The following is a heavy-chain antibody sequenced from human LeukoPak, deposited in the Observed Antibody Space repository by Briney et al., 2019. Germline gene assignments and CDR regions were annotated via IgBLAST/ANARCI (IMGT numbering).Heavy chain of an antibody. CDR1: GGSISSSTYY. CDR3: ARALYSSGWYGDYYYYYYMDV. D-gene: IGHD6-19*01. J-gene: IGHJ6*03. CDR2: IYYSGTT. Sequence: PSETLSLTCTVSGGSISSSTYYWAWVRQPPGKGLEWIASIYYSGTTYYNPSLKSRVTISVDTSKNQFSLKLSSVTAADTAVYYCARALYSSGWYGDYYYYYYMDVWGKGTTVTVSS. V-gene: IGHV4-39*07.